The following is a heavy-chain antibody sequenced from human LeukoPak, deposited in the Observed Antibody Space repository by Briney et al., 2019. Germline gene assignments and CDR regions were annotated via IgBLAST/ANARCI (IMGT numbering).Heavy chain of an antibody. CDR2: ISGSGGST. CDR1: GFTFSSYA. Sequence: GGSLGLSCAASGFTFSSYAMSWVRQAPGKGLEWVSAISGSGGSTYYADSVKGRFTISRDNSKNTLYLQMNSLRAEDTAVYYGAKSAACSSTSCAMGDAFDIWGQGTMVTVSS. CDR3: AKSAACSSTSCAMGDAFDI. J-gene: IGHJ3*02. V-gene: IGHV3-23*01. D-gene: IGHD2-2*01.